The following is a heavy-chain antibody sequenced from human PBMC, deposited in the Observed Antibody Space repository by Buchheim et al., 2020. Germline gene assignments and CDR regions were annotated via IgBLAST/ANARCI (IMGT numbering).Heavy chain of an antibody. Sequence: QVQLVQSGAEVKKPGASVKVSCKASGYTFSNYYIHWVRQAPGQGLEWMGIVNPSGGGTSYPQKFQGRVTMTRDTSTSTVYMELSSLRSEDMAVYYCARGGGDIVVVPASIHVHYLDVWGKGTT. J-gene: IGHJ6*03. D-gene: IGHD2-2*02. CDR1: GYTFSNYY. V-gene: IGHV1-46*01. CDR3: ARGGGDIVVVPASIHVHYLDV. CDR2: VNPSGGGT.